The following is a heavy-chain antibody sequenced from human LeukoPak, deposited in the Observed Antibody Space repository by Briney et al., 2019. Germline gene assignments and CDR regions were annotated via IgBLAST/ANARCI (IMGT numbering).Heavy chain of an antibody. CDR1: GFPFSGYW. CDR2: IKEDGSEA. D-gene: IGHD3-16*01. CDR3: ARGGANRFDY. J-gene: IGHJ4*02. Sequence: PGGSLRLSCAASGFPFSGYWMTWVRQAPGRGLEWVATIKEDGSEAYFGDSVKGRFAISRDNAKNSLYLQMNSLRGKDTAVYYCARGGANRFDYWGQGTLVTDSS. V-gene: IGHV3-7*04.